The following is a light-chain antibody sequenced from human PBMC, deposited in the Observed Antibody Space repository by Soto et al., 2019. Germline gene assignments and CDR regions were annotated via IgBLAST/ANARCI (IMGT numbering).Light chain of an antibody. CDR1: QDITND. J-gene: IGKJ2*01. CDR3: LQDFNFPFT. V-gene: IGKV1-6*01. CDR2: AAS. Sequence: AIQMTQSPSSLSASVGDRVTITCRASQDITNDLAWYQQKPGTAPKVLISAASSLQTGVPSRFSGSGSGTDFTLTISSLQPEDFAADYCLQDFNFPFTFGQGTKLEVK.